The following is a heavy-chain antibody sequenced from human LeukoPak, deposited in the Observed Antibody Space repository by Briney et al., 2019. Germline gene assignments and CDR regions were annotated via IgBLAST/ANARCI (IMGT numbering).Heavy chain of an antibody. CDR3: ARADIVVVPADPFGL. V-gene: IGHV3-21*01. CDR2: ISIGYNNI. CDR1: GFAFSSFS. Sequence: PGESLRLSCVASGFAFSSFSMNWVRQAPGKGLEWVASISIGYNNIFYADSVKGRFTISRDNAQNSVYLQMNSLRSEDTAVYYCARADIVVVPADPFGLWGQGTLLTVSS. D-gene: IGHD2-15*01. J-gene: IGHJ4*02.